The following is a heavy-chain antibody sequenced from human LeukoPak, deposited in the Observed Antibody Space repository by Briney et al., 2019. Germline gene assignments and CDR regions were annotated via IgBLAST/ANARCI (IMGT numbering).Heavy chain of an antibody. D-gene: IGHD6-13*01. CDR2: IIPIFGTA. CDR1: GGTFSSYA. V-gene: IGHV1-69*13. J-gene: IGHJ5*02. Sequence: ASVKVSCKASGGTFSSYAISWVRQAPGQGLEWMGGIIPIFGTANYAQKFQGRVTITADESTSTAYMERSSLRSEDTAVYYCARGTAAAGWPLVENWFDPWGQGTLVTVSS. CDR3: ARGTAAAGWPLVENWFDP.